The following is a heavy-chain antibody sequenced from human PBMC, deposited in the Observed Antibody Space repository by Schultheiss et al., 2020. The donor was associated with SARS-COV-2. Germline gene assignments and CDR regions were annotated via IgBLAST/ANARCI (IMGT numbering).Heavy chain of an antibody. V-gene: IGHV3-74*01. J-gene: IGHJ6*03. Sequence: GGSLRLSCAASGFTFSSYWMHWVRQAPGKGLVWVSRINSDGSSTSYADSVKGRFTISRDNAKNTLYLQMNSLRAEDTAVYYCARGGDSSSWPRYYYYYYMDVWGKGTTVTVSS. CDR1: GFTFSSYW. CDR2: INSDGSST. D-gene: IGHD6-13*01. CDR3: ARGGDSSSWPRYYYYYYMDV.